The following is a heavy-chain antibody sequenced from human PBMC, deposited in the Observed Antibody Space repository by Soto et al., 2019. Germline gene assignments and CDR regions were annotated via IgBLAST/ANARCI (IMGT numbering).Heavy chain of an antibody. D-gene: IGHD3-10*01. Sequence: WGSLRLSCAASGFTFISHAMTWVRQAPGKGLEWVSSTTDNGGRSYYLDSVKGRLSISRDNPKNTLYLQMNSLRAEDTAVYYCAREASGGSAFDTWGQGTMVTVSS. CDR1: GFTFISHA. J-gene: IGHJ3*02. V-gene: IGHV3-23*01. CDR2: TTDNGGRS. CDR3: AREASGGSAFDT.